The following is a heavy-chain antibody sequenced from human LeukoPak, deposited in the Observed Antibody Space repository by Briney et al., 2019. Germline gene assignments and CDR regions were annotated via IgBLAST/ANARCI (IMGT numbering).Heavy chain of an antibody. Sequence: GGSLRLSCATSGFTFSIYGMHWVRQAPGKGLEWVAFIPSDETNKYYADSVKGRLTISGDNSRNTLYLQMNSLRVEDTAVYYCGKHDSDYDGKWGQGSLVTVSS. J-gene: IGHJ4*02. CDR2: IPSDETNK. V-gene: IGHV3-30*02. CDR1: GFTFSIYG. D-gene: IGHD5-12*01. CDR3: GKHDSDYDGK.